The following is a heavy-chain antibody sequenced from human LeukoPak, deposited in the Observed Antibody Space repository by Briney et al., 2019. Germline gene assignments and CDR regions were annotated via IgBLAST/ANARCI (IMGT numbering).Heavy chain of an antibody. J-gene: IGHJ4*02. CDR3: EGYYYGSGSPDY. CDR2: ISGSGGST. CDR1: GFTFSSYA. Sequence: GGSLRLSCAASGFTFSSYAMSWVRQAPGKGLEWVSAISGSGGSTYYADSVKGRFTISRDNSKNTLYLQMNSPRAEDTAVYYCEGYYYGSGSPDYWGQGTLVTVSS. V-gene: IGHV3-23*01. D-gene: IGHD3-10*01.